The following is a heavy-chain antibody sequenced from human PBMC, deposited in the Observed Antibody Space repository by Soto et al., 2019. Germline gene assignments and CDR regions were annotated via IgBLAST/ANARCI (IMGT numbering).Heavy chain of an antibody. V-gene: IGHV5-51*01. J-gene: IGHJ5*02. CDR1: GYIFTSYW. CDR2: IYPGDSDT. D-gene: IGHD6-13*01. Sequence: GGSLKIACKGSGYIFTSYWIGWVRQRPGKGLEWMGIIYPGDSDTRYSPSFQGQVTISADKSISTAYLQWSSLKASDTAMYYCARREQQHEYNWFDPWGQGTLVTSPQ. CDR3: ARREQQHEYNWFDP.